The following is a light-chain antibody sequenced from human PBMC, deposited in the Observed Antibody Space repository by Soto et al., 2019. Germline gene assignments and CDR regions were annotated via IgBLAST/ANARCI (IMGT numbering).Light chain of an antibody. Sequence: DIQMTPSPSSLSASVGDRVTITCRASQSISSYLNWYQQKPGKAPKLLIYAASSLQSGVPSRFSGSGSGTDFTLTISSLQPEDFATYYCQQSYRTPVFGQGTKLEIK. CDR1: QSISSY. CDR2: AAS. V-gene: IGKV1-39*01. J-gene: IGKJ2*01. CDR3: QQSYRTPV.